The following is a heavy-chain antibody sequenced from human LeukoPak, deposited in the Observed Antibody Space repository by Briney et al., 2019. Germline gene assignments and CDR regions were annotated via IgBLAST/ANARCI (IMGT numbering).Heavy chain of an antibody. V-gene: IGHV3-48*02. CDR2: ISSSSSTI. CDR3: ARLPLRFLEWFNDY. CDR1: GFTFSSYS. D-gene: IGHD3-3*01. J-gene: IGHJ4*02. Sequence: VGSLRLSCAASGFTFSSYSMNWVRQAPGKGLEWVSYISSSSSTIYYADSVKGRFTISRDNARNSLYLQMNSLRDEDTAVYYCARLPLRFLEWFNDYWGQGTLVTVSS.